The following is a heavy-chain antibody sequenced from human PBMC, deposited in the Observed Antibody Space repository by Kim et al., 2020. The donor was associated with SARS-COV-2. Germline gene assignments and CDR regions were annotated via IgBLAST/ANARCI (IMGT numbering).Heavy chain of an antibody. D-gene: IGHD4-4*01. Sequence: RSRVSISIDTSKNQFSLKLTSVTAADTAVYYCARERGRTAVPYYYYGMDVWGQGTTVTVSS. J-gene: IGHJ6*02. V-gene: IGHV4-31*02. CDR3: ARERGRTAVPYYYYGMDV.